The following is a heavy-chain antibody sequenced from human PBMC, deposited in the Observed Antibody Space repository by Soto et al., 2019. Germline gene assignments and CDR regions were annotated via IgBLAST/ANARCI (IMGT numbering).Heavy chain of an antibody. V-gene: IGHV3-30*04. CDR3: ARGVVVVTATYGMDV. Sequence: GGSLRLSCAASGFTFSHYAMHWVRQAPGKGLEWVAVTSFDEGNKYYADSVKGRFTISRDNSKNTLFLQMNSLRVEDTAVYYCARGVVVVTATYGMDVWGQGTTVTVSS. CDR2: TSFDEGNK. D-gene: IGHD2-15*01. J-gene: IGHJ6*02. CDR1: GFTFSHYA.